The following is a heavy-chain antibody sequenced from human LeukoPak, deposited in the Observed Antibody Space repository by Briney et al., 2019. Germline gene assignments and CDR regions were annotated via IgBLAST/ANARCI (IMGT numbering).Heavy chain of an antibody. D-gene: IGHD1-1*01. J-gene: IGHJ4*02. CDR2: ISGNGDKT. CDR3: ARDIDWTFEY. V-gene: IGHV1-18*04. Sequence: GESLKISCKGSGYSFTSYWIGWVRRAPGQGLEWMGWISGNGDKTDYAKNFQGRVTMTRDTSTSTAYMELRSLRSDDTALYYCARDIDWTFEYWGQGTLVTVSS. CDR1: GYSFTSYW.